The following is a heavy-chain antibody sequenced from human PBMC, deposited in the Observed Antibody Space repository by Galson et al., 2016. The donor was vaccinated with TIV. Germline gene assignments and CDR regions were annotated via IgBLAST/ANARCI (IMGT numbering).Heavy chain of an antibody. Sequence: SETLSLTCSVSGGSISIYYWSWIRQPPGKGLEWIGYIYYSGSTCYNPSLKSRVTMSVDTSKNQFSLKLSSVTAADTAVYYCARRLPAGDVGAFHIWGQGTMVSVSS. D-gene: IGHD1-26*01. V-gene: IGHV4-59*08. CDR2: IYYSGST. CDR1: GGSISIYY. J-gene: IGHJ3*02. CDR3: ARRLPAGDVGAFHI.